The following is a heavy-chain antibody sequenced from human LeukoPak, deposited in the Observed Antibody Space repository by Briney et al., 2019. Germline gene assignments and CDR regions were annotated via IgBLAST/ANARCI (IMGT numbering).Heavy chain of an antibody. CDR2: LYHSGSN. J-gene: IGHJ5*02. CDR1: GGSVGSVGFY. D-gene: IGHD2-8*01. Sequence: SETLSLTCTVSGGSVGSVGFYWSWLRQPPGKGLEWIGCLYHSGSNYSNPSLKSRATISIDTSRNQLSLELTSVTAADTAIYFCANGHGFAFDPWGPGTLVIVSS. CDR3: ANGHGFAFDP. V-gene: IGHV4-30-2*01.